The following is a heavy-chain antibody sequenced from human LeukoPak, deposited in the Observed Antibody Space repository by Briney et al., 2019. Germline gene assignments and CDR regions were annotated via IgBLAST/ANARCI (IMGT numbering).Heavy chain of an antibody. Sequence: ASVKVSCKASGYTFTSYDINWVRQATGQGLEWMGWMNPNSGNTGYAQKFQGRVTMTRNTSISTAYMELSSLRSEDTAVYYCARDQAALLWFGESMGGWFDPWGQGTLVTVSS. J-gene: IGHJ5*02. CDR1: GYTFTSYD. CDR3: ARDQAALLWFGESMGGWFDP. D-gene: IGHD3-10*01. V-gene: IGHV1-8*01. CDR2: MNPNSGNT.